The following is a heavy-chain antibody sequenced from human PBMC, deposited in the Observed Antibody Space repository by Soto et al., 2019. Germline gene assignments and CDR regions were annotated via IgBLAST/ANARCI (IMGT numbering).Heavy chain of an antibody. V-gene: IGHV3-21*02. CDR3: AREADFASSGYVLDY. CDR2: VTSSSSSM. J-gene: IGHJ4*02. CDR1: GFTFNRYS. D-gene: IGHD3-22*01. Sequence: EVQLVESGGGLVKPGGSLRLSCAASGFTFNRYSMNWVRQAPGKGLEWVSSVTSSSSSMLYADSVKGGFTISRDDAKDSLFLQMNSLRADDTAVYYCAREADFASSGYVLDYWGQGTLVTVSS.